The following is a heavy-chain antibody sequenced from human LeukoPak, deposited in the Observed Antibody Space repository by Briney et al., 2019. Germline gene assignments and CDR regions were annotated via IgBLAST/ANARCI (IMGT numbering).Heavy chain of an antibody. J-gene: IGHJ4*02. CDR2: ISRVGGIA. V-gene: IGHV3-30-3*01. Sequence: PGGSLRLSCAASGFIFSTYDMHWVRQAPGKGLEWVAVISRVGGIAYHADSVKGRFTISRDNSKNTLYLQMNSLRVEDTAVYYCAKGRIGYIPDYWGQGTLVTVFS. CDR1: GFIFSTYD. CDR3: AKGRIGYIPDY. D-gene: IGHD6-13*01.